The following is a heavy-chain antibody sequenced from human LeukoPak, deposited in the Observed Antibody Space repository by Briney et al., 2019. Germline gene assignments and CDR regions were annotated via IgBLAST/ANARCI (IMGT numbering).Heavy chain of an antibody. CDR1: GYSIISDYY. Sequence: SETLSLTCAVSGYSIISDYYWGWIRQSPGKGLEWIGSVYHSGSTTYNPSLKSRVTMSVDTSKNQFSLKLRSVTAADTALYYCARIYNSSQWLAPGDHWGQGTLVTVSS. D-gene: IGHD6-19*01. J-gene: IGHJ4*02. CDR3: ARIYNSSQWLAPGDH. CDR2: VYHSGST. V-gene: IGHV4-38-2*01.